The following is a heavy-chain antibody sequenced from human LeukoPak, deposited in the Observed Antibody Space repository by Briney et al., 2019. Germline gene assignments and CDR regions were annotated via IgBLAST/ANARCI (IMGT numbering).Heavy chain of an antibody. Sequence: ASVKVSCKASGYTFTSYGISWVRRAPGQGLEWMGWISAYNGNTNYAQKLQGRVAMTTDTSTSTAYMELRSLRSDDTAVYYCARSSGSYSRCPYWGQGTLVTVSS. J-gene: IGHJ4*02. CDR1: GYTFTSYG. D-gene: IGHD1-26*01. CDR2: ISAYNGNT. CDR3: ARSSGSYSRCPY. V-gene: IGHV1-18*01.